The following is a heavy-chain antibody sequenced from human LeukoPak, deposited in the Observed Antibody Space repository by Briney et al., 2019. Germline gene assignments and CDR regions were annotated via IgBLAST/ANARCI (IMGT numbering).Heavy chain of an antibody. Sequence: PGGSLRLSCAGSGFTFSSYWMHWVRQAPGKGLVWVSHINSDGSSTTYADSVKGRFTISRDNAKNTLYLEMNSLRAEDTAVYSCASGYSSCYYFVWGQGTLVTVSS. CDR3: ASGYSSCYYFV. CDR1: GFTFSSYW. J-gene: IGHJ4*02. CDR2: INSDGSST. D-gene: IGHD6-19*01. V-gene: IGHV3-74*01.